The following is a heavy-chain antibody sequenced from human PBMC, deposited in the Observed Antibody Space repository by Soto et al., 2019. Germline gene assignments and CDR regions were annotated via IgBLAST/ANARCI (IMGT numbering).Heavy chain of an antibody. CDR2: ISAYNGNT. CDR1: GYTFTSYG. V-gene: IGHV1-18*04. D-gene: IGHD1-26*01. J-gene: IGHJ6*02. Sequence: ASVKVSCKASGYTFTSYGISWVRQAPGQGLEWMGWISAYNGNTNYAQKLQGRVTMTTDTSTSTAYMELRSLRSDDTAVYYCARDRPLIVGAPPGYYYYGMDVWSQGTTVTVS. CDR3: ARDRPLIVGAPPGYYYYGMDV.